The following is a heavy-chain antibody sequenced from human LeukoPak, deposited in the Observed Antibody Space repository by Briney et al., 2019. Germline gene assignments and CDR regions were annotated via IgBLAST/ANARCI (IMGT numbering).Heavy chain of an antibody. Sequence: KPGGSLRLSCAGSGFSFSHTWMNWVRQAPGKGLEYIGRIKSKTNGGEATEHAAAVTGRFFISRDDSASTLYLHLNSLKTEDTAVYYCATDRIVGASAFDVWGQGTMVTVSS. CDR3: ATDRIVGASAFDV. CDR2: IKSKTNGGEAT. J-gene: IGHJ3*01. V-gene: IGHV3-15*01. CDR1: GFSFSHTW. D-gene: IGHD1-26*01.